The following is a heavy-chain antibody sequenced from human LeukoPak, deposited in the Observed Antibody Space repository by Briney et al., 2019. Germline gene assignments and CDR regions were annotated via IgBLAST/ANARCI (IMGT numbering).Heavy chain of an antibody. D-gene: IGHD1-26*01. Sequence: ASVRVSCKASGYTFTAYYLHWVRQAPGQGLAWMGWISPNSGGTHYAQKFQGRVTMTRDTSISTAYMELSRLRSDDTAVFYCARDSSGSYLDYWGQGTLVTVSS. CDR2: ISPNSGGT. J-gene: IGHJ4*02. V-gene: IGHV1-2*02. CDR3: ARDSSGSYLDY. CDR1: GYTFTAYY.